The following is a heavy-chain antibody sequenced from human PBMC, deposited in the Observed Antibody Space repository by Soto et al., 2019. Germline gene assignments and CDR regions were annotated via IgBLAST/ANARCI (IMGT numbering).Heavy chain of an antibody. D-gene: IGHD1-26*01. Sequence: PSDTLSLTCTVSGGSISSYYWTWIRQPPGKGLEWIGYIYYSGSTNYNPSLKSRVTISVDTSKNQFSLKLSSVTAADTAVYYCARARRILGSTGWFDPWGQGTLVTVSS. CDR2: IYYSGST. CDR3: ARARRILGSTGWFDP. CDR1: GGSISSYY. J-gene: IGHJ5*02. V-gene: IGHV4-59*07.